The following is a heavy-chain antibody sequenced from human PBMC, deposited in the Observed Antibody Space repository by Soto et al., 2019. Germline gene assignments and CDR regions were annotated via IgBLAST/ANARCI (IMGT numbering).Heavy chain of an antibody. D-gene: IGHD2-15*01. CDR1: GFTFTSSA. J-gene: IGHJ4*02. CDR2: IVVGSGNT. V-gene: IGHV1-58*01. Sequence: SVKVSCKASGFTFTSSAVQWVRQARGQRLEWIGWIVVGSGNTNYAQKFQERVTITRDMSTSTAYMELSSLRSEDTAVYYCAAKVRCSSRSAPSACLDDYWGQGILVKVS. CDR3: AAKVRCSSRSAPSACLDDY.